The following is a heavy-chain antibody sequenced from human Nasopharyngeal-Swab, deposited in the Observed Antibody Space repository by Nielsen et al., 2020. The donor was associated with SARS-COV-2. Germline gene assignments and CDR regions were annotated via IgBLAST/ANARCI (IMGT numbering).Heavy chain of an antibody. J-gene: IGHJ6*02. V-gene: IGHV6-1*01. CDR3: ARDPGIAVAGGYYYYGMDV. CDR2: TYYRSQYFN. Sequence: SQTLSLTCAIPGDSVSSNSAAWNWIRQSPSRGLEWLGRTYYRSQYFNDYAVSVKSRITINPDTSKNQFSLQLNSVTPEDTAVYYCARDPGIAVAGGYYYYGMDVWGQGTTVTVSS. D-gene: IGHD6-19*01. CDR1: GDSVSSNSAA.